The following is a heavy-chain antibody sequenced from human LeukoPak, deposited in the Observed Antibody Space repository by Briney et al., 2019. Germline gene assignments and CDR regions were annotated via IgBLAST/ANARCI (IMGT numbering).Heavy chain of an antibody. CDR2: IRYDGSNK. CDR1: GFTFSSYG. J-gene: IGHJ4*02. V-gene: IGHV3-30*02. D-gene: IGHD2-15*01. CDR3: AKRYCSGGSCYPFDY. Sequence: PGGSLRLSCAASGFTFSSYGMHWVRQAPGKGLEWVTFIRYDGSNKYYADSVKGRFTISRDNSKNTLYLQMNSLRAEDTAVYYCAKRYCSGGSCYPFDYWAREPWSPSPQ.